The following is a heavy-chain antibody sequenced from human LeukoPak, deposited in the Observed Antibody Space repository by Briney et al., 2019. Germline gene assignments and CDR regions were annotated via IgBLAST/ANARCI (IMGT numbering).Heavy chain of an antibody. Sequence: GGSLRISCAASGXTFSGYWMHWVRQAQGKGQVWVSRIKSDGSYTAYADSVKGRFTISRDNAKNTLYLQMNSLRAEDTAVYYCARDVRGGYHDYWGQGTLVTVSS. D-gene: IGHD5-18*01. CDR2: IKSDGSYT. J-gene: IGHJ4*02. V-gene: IGHV3-74*01. CDR1: GXTFSGYW. CDR3: ARDVRGGYHDY.